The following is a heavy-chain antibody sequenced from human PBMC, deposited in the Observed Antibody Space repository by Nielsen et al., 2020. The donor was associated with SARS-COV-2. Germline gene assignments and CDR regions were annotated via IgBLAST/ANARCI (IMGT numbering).Heavy chain of an antibody. Sequence: GESLKISCAASGFTFSSYGMHWVRQAPGKGLEWVAVIWYDGSNKYYADSVKGRFTISRDNSKNTLYLQMNSLRAEDTALYECETDSDGMDVWGQGTTVTVSS. CDR3: ETDSDGMDV. J-gene: IGHJ6*02. CDR2: IWYDGSNK. V-gene: IGHV3-30*02. CDR1: GFTFSSYG.